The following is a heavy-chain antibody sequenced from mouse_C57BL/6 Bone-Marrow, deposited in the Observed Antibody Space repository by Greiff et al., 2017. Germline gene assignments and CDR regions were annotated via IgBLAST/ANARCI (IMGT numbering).Heavy chain of an antibody. Sequence: VQLKESVAELVRPGASVKLSCTASGFNIKNTYMHWVKQRPEQGLEWIGRIDPANGNTKYAPKFQGKATITADTSSNTAYLPLRSLTSEDTAIYYCAVYDGYLYYFDYWGQGTTLTVSS. V-gene: IGHV14-3*01. CDR3: AVYDGYLYYFDY. J-gene: IGHJ2*01. CDR2: IDPANGNT. D-gene: IGHD2-3*01. CDR1: GFNIKNTY.